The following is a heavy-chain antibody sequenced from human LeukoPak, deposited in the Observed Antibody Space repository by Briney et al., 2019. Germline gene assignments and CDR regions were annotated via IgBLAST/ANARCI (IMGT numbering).Heavy chain of an antibody. V-gene: IGHV4-61*02. CDR2: INTSGSL. CDR1: GGSISSGSYY. Sequence: SQTLSLTCTVSGGSISSGSYYWSWIRQPAGKGLEWIGRINTSGSLNYNPSLKSRVTISVDTSKNQYSLKLSSVTAADTAVYYCARLMLPAAKGAFDIWGRGTMVTVSS. J-gene: IGHJ3*02. CDR3: ARLMLPAAKGAFDI. D-gene: IGHD2-2*01.